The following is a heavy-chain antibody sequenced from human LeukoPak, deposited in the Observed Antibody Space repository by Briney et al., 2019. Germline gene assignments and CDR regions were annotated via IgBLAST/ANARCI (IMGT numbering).Heavy chain of an antibody. J-gene: IGHJ3*02. V-gene: IGHV3-53*01. CDR2: IYSGGST. CDR3: ARGLEGAVAGNHAFDI. CDR1: GLTVSSNY. D-gene: IGHD6-19*01. Sequence: PGGSLRLSCAASGLTVSSNYMSWVRQAPGKGLEWVSDIYSGGSTYYADSVKGRFTISRDNSKNTLYLQMNSLRAEDTAVYYCARGLEGAVAGNHAFDIWGQGTMVTVSS.